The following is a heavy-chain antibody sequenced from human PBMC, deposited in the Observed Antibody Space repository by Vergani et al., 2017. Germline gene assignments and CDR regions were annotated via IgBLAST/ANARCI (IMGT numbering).Heavy chain of an antibody. J-gene: IGHJ4*02. D-gene: IGHD3-3*01. V-gene: IGHV3-23*01. CDR2: ISGSGGST. CDR3: AKDNDDFWSGYYPFGY. Sequence: EVQLLESGGGLVQPGGSLRLSCAASGFTFSSYAMSWVRQAPGKGLEWVSAISGSGGSTYYADSVKGRFTISRDNSKNTLYLQMNSLRAEDTAVYYCAKDNDDFWSGYYPFGYWSQGTLVTVSS. CDR1: GFTFSSYA.